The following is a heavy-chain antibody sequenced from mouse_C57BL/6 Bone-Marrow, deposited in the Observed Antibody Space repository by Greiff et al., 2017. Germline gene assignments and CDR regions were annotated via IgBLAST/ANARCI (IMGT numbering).Heavy chain of an antibody. CDR3: TGGLRRGFNY. CDR1: GYTFTDYE. Sequence: VQLVESGAELVRPGASVTLSCKASGYTFTDYEMHWVKQTPVHGLEWIGAIDPETGGTAYNQKFKGKAILTADKSSSTAYMELRSLTSEDSAVYDCTGGLRRGFNYWGQGTTLTVSS. D-gene: IGHD2-4*01. CDR2: IDPETGGT. J-gene: IGHJ2*01. V-gene: IGHV1-15*01.